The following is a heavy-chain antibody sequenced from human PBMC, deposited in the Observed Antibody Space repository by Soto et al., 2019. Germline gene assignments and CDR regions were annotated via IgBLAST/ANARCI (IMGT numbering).Heavy chain of an antibody. D-gene: IGHD2-2*01. CDR1: GFTFSNYA. V-gene: IGHV3-23*01. CDR3: AKDQSSNSCYDH. CDR2: IRGSGGNT. J-gene: IGHJ4*02. Sequence: GGSLRLSCAASGFTFSNYAMTWVRQAPGKGLEWVSGIRGSGGNTYYADSVEGRFTISRDNSKNSLYLQMNSLRVEDTAVYYCAKDQSSNSCYDHWGQGTLVTVSS.